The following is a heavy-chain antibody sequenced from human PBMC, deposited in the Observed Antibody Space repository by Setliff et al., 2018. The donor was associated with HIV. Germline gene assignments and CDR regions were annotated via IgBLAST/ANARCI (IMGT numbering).Heavy chain of an antibody. CDR2: IRSKAYGGTT. CDR3: TTDAKTGVATGY. J-gene: IGHJ4*02. CDR1: GFTFGDYA. V-gene: IGHV3-49*04. D-gene: IGHD2-21*01. Sequence: SLRLSCTASGFTFGDYAMSWVRQAPGKGLEWVGFIRSKAYGGTTEYAASVKDRFTVSRDDSKSIAYLQINSLKTEDTAVYYCTTDAKTGVATGYWGQGTLVTVSS.